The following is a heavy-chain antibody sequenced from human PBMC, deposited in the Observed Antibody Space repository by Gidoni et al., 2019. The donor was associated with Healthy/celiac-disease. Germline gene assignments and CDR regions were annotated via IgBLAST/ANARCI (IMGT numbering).Heavy chain of an antibody. J-gene: IGHJ4*02. CDR1: GFTFRSYR. CDR3: ARDYYDSLTGPRTGYYFDY. Sequence: VQLVESGGGLVKPGGSLRLPCSASGFTFRSYRMNWVRQAPGKGLEWVSSISSSSSYIYYADSVKGRFTISRDNAKNSRYLQMNSLRAEDTAVYYCARDYYDSLTGPRTGYYFDYWGQGTLVTVSS. V-gene: IGHV3-21*01. CDR2: ISSSSSYI. D-gene: IGHD3-9*01.